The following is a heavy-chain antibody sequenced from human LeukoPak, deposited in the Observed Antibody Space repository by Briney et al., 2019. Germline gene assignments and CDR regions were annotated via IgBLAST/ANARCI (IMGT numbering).Heavy chain of an antibody. V-gene: IGHV4-34*01. CDR3: ARGRATAAIDY. D-gene: IGHD6-13*01. CDR1: GGSFSGYY. J-gene: IGHJ4*02. CDR2: INHSGST. Sequence: SETLSLTCAVYGGSFSGYYWSWIRQPPGKGLEWIGEINHSGSTNYNPSLKSRVTISVDTSKNQLSLKLSSVTAADTAVYYCARGRATAAIDYWGQGTLVTVSS.